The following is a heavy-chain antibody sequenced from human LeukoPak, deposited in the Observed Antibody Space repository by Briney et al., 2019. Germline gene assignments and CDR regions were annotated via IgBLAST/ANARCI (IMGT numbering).Heavy chain of an antibody. CDR3: ASGLWFGELLL. J-gene: IGHJ4*02. Sequence: SETLSLTCAVYGGSFSGYYWSWIRQPPGKGLEWIGEINHSGSTNYNPSPKSRVTISVDTSKNRFSLKLTSVTAADTAVYYCASGLWFGELLLWGQGTLVSVSS. D-gene: IGHD3-10*01. V-gene: IGHV4-34*01. CDR1: GGSFSGYY. CDR2: INHSGST.